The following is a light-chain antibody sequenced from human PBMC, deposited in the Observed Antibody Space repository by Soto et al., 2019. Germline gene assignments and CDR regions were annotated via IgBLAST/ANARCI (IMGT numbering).Light chain of an antibody. Sequence: DIQMPQSPSTLSASIGDRVTITCRASQSVNSWLAWYHQKPGKAPKLLIYDVSTLETGVPSRFSGSGSGTEFSLTISSLQPDYFGTYYEQQYGASPYTIGQGTKLEI. CDR2: DVS. CDR3: QQYGASPYT. V-gene: IGKV1-5*01. CDR1: QSVNSW. J-gene: IGKJ2*01.